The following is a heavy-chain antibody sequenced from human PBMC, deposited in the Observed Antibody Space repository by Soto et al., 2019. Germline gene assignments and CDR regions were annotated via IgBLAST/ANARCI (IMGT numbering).Heavy chain of an antibody. CDR2: IYFTGIT. CDR1: SGSLSSGGYY. J-gene: IGHJ5*01. V-gene: IGHV4-31*03. CDR3: ARDPPDHKVNRLDI. Sequence: PSETLSLTCTVSSGSLSSGGYYWNWIRQHPVKGLEWIGYIYFTGITYSTPSLKSRVTLSVDTSKSQFSLELRSVTAADTAIYYCARDPPDHKVNRLDIWG.